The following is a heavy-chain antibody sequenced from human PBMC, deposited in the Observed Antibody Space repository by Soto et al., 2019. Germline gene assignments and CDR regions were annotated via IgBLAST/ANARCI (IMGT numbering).Heavy chain of an antibody. CDR3: AKRTVGWYFDL. J-gene: IGHJ2*01. CDR2: ISGSGGST. V-gene: IGHV3-23*01. D-gene: IGHD4-17*01. CDR1: GFTFSSYA. Sequence: EVQLLESGGGLVQPGGSLRLSCAASGFTFSSYAMSWVRQAPGKGLEWVSAISGSGGSTYYADSMRGRLTISRDNSKNTLYLQMNSLRAEDTAVYYCAKRTVGWYFDLWGRGTLVTVSS.